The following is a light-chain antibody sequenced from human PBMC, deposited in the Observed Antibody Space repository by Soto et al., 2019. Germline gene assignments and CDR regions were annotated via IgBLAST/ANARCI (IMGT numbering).Light chain of an antibody. CDR1: FSDIAVFNY. CDR2: QVT. V-gene: IGLV2-14*01. Sequence: QSALCQPASVSGSPGHSITISCTGSFSDIAVFNYVSWYQQYPGRAPKLLIYQVTSRASGVSHRFSGSKSGNTASLTISGLQPEDEAEYYCNSYSSTNFYVFGTGTKVTVL. CDR3: NSYSSTNFYV. J-gene: IGLJ1*01.